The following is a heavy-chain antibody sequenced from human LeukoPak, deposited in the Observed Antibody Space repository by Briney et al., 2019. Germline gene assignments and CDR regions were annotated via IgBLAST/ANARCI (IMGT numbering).Heavy chain of an antibody. CDR1: GFTVSDNY. V-gene: IGHV3-53*01. J-gene: IGHJ4*02. CDR3: ARVSGTFGELY. Sequence: GGSLRLSCAVSGFTVSDNYMSWVRQAPGKGLEWVSDIYTGGSTYYADSVKGRFTISRDISENTLYLQMNSLRAEDTAVYHCARVSGTFGELYWGQGTLVTVSS. D-gene: IGHD3-10*01. CDR2: IYTGGST.